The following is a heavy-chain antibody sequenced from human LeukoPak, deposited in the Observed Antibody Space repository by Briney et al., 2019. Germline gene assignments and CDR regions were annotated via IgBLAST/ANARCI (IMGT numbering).Heavy chain of an antibody. CDR3: TTGGYCSGGSCYDYYYYMDV. CDR1: RFTFSNAW. J-gene: IGHJ6*03. V-gene: IGHV3-15*01. CDR2: IKSKTDGGTT. D-gene: IGHD2-15*01. Sequence: GGSLRLSCAASRFTFSNAWMSWVRQAPGKGLEWVGRIKSKTDGGTTDYAAPVKGRFTISRDDSKNTLYLQMNSLKTEDTAVYYCTTGGYCSGGSCYDYYYYMDVWGKGTTVTVSS.